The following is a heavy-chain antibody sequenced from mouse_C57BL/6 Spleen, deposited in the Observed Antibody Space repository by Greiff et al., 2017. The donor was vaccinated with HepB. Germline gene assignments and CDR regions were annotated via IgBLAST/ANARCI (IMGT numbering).Heavy chain of an antibody. V-gene: IGHV1-64*01. CDR1: GYTFTSYW. Sequence: QVQLQQSGAELVKPGASVKLSCKASGYTFTSYWMHWVKQRPGQGLEWIGMIHPNSGSTNYNEKFKSKATLTVDKSSSTAYMQLSSLTSEDSAVYYCARNDWDRYFDYWGQGTTLTVSS. CDR2: IHPNSGST. CDR3: ARNDWDRYFDY. J-gene: IGHJ2*01. D-gene: IGHD4-1*01.